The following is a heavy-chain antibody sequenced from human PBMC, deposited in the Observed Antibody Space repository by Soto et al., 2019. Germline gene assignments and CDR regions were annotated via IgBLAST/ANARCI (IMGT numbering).Heavy chain of an antibody. CDR3: ARESIVVVPAGIVYYNYGMDV. CDR1: GFTFSTYG. Sequence: GGSLRLSCAASGFTFSTYGMHWVRQAPGKGLEWVAGISYDGSNKHYADSVKGRLTISRDNSKNTLYLQMNSLRAEDTAVYYCARESIVVVPAGIVYYNYGMDVWGQGTTVTVSS. CDR2: ISYDGSNK. J-gene: IGHJ6*02. V-gene: IGHV3-30*03. D-gene: IGHD2-2*02.